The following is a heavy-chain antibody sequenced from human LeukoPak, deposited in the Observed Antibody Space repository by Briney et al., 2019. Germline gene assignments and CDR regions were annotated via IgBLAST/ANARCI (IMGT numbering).Heavy chain of an antibody. V-gene: IGHV3-23*01. CDR1: GFNFRKFG. D-gene: IGHD3-10*02. CDR2: ISGSGGST. J-gene: IGHJ6*04. CDR3: AELGITMIGGV. Sequence: PGGSLILPCVASGFNFRKFGMSWVRQAPGEGLEWVSVISGSGGSTSYADSVKGRFTISRDNSMNTLYLQMNSLRAEDTAVYYCAELGITMIGGVWGKGTTVTISS.